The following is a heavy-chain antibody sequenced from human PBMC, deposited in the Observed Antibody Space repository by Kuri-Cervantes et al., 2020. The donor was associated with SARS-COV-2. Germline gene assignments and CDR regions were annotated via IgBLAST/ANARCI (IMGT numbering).Heavy chain of an antibody. CDR3: ARGQQLIDY. CDR1: GASMSDPMSHYY. CDR2: IFHTGSN. J-gene: IGHJ4*02. Sequence: ESLKISCTVSGASMSDPMSHYYWNWIRLTPGKGLEWIGYIFHTGSNSQNPSLKSRVTISLDTSKNQFSLSLNYVTSADTAVYYCARGQQLIDYWGQGTLVTVSS. V-gene: IGHV4-61*01. D-gene: IGHD6-13*01.